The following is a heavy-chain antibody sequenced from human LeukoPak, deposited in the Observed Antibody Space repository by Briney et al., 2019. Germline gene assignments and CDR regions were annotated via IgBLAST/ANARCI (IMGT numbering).Heavy chain of an antibody. CDR1: GYTFTSYD. CDR2: MNPNSGNT. Sequence: ASVKVSCKASGYTFTSYDINWVRQATGQGLEWMGWMNPNSGNTGYAQKFQGRVTMTRNTSISTAYMELSSLRSEDTAVYYCARGKSYQLLLTTAFDYWGQGTLVTVSS. V-gene: IGHV1-8*01. J-gene: IGHJ4*02. D-gene: IGHD2-2*01. CDR3: ARGKSYQLLLTTAFDY.